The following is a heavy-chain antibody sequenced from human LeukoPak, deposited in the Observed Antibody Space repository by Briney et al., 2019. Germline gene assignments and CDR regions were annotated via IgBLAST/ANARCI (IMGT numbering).Heavy chain of an antibody. J-gene: IGHJ6*03. CDR1: GYTFTSYD. V-gene: IGHV1-8*01. CDR2: MNPNSGNT. D-gene: IGHD2-21*02. Sequence: ASVKVSCKASGYTFTSYDINWVRQATGQGLEWMGWMNPNSGNTGYAQKFQGRVTITRNTSISTAYMELSSLRSEDTAVYYCARAGGYCGGDCYARYYYYYYMDVWGKGTTVTVSS. CDR3: ARAGGYCGGDCYARYYYYYYMDV.